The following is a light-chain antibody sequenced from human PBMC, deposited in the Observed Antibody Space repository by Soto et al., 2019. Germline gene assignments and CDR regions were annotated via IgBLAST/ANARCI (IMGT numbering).Light chain of an antibody. CDR3: QQSYISSWT. J-gene: IGKJ1*01. V-gene: IGKV1-39*01. CDR2: DAS. Sequence: EILMTQSPASLSASQGERATITCRASQSIRSHLNWYQQKPGKAPRLLIYDASNLPSGVPSRFSGSGSGTDFTLTISSLEPEDFAAYYCQQSYISSWTFGQGTKVDIK. CDR1: QSIRSH.